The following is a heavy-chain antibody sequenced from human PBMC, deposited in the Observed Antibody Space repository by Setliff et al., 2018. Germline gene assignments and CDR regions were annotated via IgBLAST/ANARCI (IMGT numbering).Heavy chain of an antibody. J-gene: IGHJ4*02. CDR2: ISYTGRT. CDR1: GGSISSHY. Sequence: SETLSLTCTVSGGSISSHYWSWLRQPPGKGLEWIGYISYTGRTNFTPSFKSRVTMSVDTSKSQFSLKLSSVTAADTAVYYCAAVVATSLNYVDNWGQGTLVTVSS. V-gene: IGHV4-59*11. CDR3: AAVVATSLNYVDN. D-gene: IGHD5-12*01.